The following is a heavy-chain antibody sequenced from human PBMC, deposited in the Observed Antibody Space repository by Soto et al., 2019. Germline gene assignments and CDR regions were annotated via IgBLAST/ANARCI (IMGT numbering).Heavy chain of an antibody. J-gene: IGHJ3*02. CDR1: GGSISSSNW. CDR3: ARASGDSSVEVTFDI. Sequence: SETLSHTCAVSGGSISSSNWWSWVRQPPGKGLEWIGEIYHSGSTNYNPSLKSRVTISVDKSKNQFSLKLSSVTAADTAVYYCARASGDSSVEVTFDIWGQGTMVTV. CDR2: IYHSGST. V-gene: IGHV4-4*02. D-gene: IGHD3-22*01.